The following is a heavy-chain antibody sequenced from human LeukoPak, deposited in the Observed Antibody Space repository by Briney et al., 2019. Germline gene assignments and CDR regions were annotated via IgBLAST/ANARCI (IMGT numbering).Heavy chain of an antibody. Sequence: GGSLRLSCAASGFTFSDYYMSWIRQAPGKGLEWVSYISSSNIYTNYADSVKGRFTISRDNAKNSLYLQMNSLRAEDTAVYYCAREDSSSTIVAYWGQGTLVTVSS. D-gene: IGHD3-22*01. J-gene: IGHJ4*02. CDR2: ISSSNIYT. CDR3: AREDSSSTIVAY. CDR1: GFTFSDYY. V-gene: IGHV3-11*05.